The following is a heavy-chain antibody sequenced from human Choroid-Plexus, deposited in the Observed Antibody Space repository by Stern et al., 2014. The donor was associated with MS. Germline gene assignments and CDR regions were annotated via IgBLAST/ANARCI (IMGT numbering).Heavy chain of an antibody. Sequence: VQLVESGGGVVQPGRPLRLSCVASGFTFGSCAMHWVRQAPGKGLEWGGGVSHDGSYKYYADSVKGRFTISRDNSRNTLYMQMSSLRPEDTAVYYCAKDRQYLTYFFDHWGQGSLVTVSS. V-gene: IGHV3-30*18. D-gene: IGHD2/OR15-2a*01. CDR2: VSHDGSYK. CDR3: AKDRQYLTYFFDH. CDR1: GFTFGSCA. J-gene: IGHJ5*02.